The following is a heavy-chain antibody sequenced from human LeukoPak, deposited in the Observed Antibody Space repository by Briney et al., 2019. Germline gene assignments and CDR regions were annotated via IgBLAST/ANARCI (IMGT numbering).Heavy chain of an antibody. CDR3: AKEKIAAAGFDY. Sequence: PSETLSLTCAVYGGSFSGYYWSWIRQPPGKGLEWIGEINHSGSTNYNPSLKSRVTISVDTSKNQFSLKLSFVTAADTAVYYCAKEKIAAAGFDYWGQGTLVTVSS. D-gene: IGHD6-13*01. V-gene: IGHV4-34*01. CDR2: INHSGST. J-gene: IGHJ4*02. CDR1: GGSFSGYY.